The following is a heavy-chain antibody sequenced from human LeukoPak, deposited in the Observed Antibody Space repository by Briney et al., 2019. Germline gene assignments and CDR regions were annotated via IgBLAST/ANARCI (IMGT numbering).Heavy chain of an antibody. CDR3: ARDHRLPGDYHWFHFCR. CDR1: GYTFTSYY. CDR2: INPSGGST. J-gene: IGHJ4*02. V-gene: IGHV1-46*01. D-gene: IGHD3-3*02. Sequence: ASVMVSCKASGYTFTSYYMHWVRQAPGQGLEWMGMINPSGGSTSYAQEFQGRVTMTRDTSTSTVYLELSSLRAEDTAVYYCARDHRLPGDYHWFHFCRWGQGTLVTVSS.